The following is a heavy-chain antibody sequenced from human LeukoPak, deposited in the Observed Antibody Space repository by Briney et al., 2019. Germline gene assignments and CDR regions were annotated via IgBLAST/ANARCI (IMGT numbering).Heavy chain of an antibody. D-gene: IGHD2-2*02. V-gene: IGHV3-74*01. CDR2: INSDGSST. CDR1: GFTLGDYW. J-gene: IGHJ6*01. CDR3: ARRLYSYYYGVDV. Sequence: GGSLRLSCAASGFTLGDYWMHWVRQAPGKGLVWVSRINSDGSSTSYADSVKGRFTISRDNAKNTLFLQMNSLRAEDTAVYYCARRLYSYYYGVDVWGRGTTVTVSS.